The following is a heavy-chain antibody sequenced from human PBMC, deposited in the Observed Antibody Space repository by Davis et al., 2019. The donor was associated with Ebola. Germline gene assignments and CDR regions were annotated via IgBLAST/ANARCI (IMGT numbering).Heavy chain of an antibody. J-gene: IGHJ4*02. CDR1: GFIVSSKY. D-gene: IGHD3-22*01. CDR2: IYSVDST. V-gene: IGHV3-66*01. CDR3: VKGSITMTVVVYFDL. Sequence: GGSLRLSCAASGFIVSSKYMSWVRQAPGKGLEWVSAIYSVDSTYYADSVKGRFTISRDNSKNTLYLQMSSLRIEDTAVYYCVKGSITMTVVVYFDLWGQGTLVTVSS.